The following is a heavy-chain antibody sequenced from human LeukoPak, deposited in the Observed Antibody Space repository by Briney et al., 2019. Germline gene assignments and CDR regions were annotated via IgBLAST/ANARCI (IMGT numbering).Heavy chain of an antibody. CDR3: VFEGRADAFDI. D-gene: IGHD3-10*01. J-gene: IGHJ3*02. CDR2: ISYVGSNK. Sequence: PGGSLRLSCAASGFTFSSYGMHWVRQAPGKGLEWVAVISYVGSNKYYADSVKGRFTISRDNSKNTLYLQMNSLRAEDTAVYYCVFEGRADAFDIWGQGTMVTVSS. CDR1: GFTFSSYG. V-gene: IGHV3-30*03.